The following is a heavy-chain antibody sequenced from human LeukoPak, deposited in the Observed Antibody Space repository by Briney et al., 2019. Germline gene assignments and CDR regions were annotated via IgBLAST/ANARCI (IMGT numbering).Heavy chain of an antibody. CDR2: IGNDGINK. V-gene: IGHV3-33*08. D-gene: IGHD2-8*01. CDR3: ARDSSYCRNGICYDVFDI. Sequence: PGGSLRLSCAASGLIFSTYGMHWVRQAPGKGLEWVAVIGNDGINKYYGDSVKGRFSISRDNSNNTLYLHMNSLRAGDTAVYYCARDSSYCRNGICYDVFDIWGQGTMVTVSS. J-gene: IGHJ3*02. CDR1: GLIFSTYG.